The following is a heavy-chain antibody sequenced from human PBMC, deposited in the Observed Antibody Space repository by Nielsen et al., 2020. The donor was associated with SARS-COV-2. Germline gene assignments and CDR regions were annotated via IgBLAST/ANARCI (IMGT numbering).Heavy chain of an antibody. V-gene: IGHV1-69*11. D-gene: IGHD3-22*01. CDR2: IIPILGTA. CDR3: ARGAGPQSYYDSSGYDPFLYFDY. Sequence: SVKVSCKASGGTFSSYAISWVRQAPGQGLEWMGRIIPILGTANYAQKFQGRVTITADESTSTAYMELSSLRSEDTAVYYCARGAGPQSYYDSSGYDPFLYFDYWGQGTLVTVSS. J-gene: IGHJ4*02. CDR1: GGTFSSYA.